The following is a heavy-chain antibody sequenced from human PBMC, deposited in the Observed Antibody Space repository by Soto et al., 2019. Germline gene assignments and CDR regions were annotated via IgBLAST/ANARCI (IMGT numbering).Heavy chain of an antibody. CDR2: IKQDGSEK. CDR3: AREPTYSSGWFDY. J-gene: IGHJ4*02. D-gene: IGHD6-19*01. CDR1: GFTFSSYW. Sequence: GVSLRLSCAASGFTFSSYWMSWVRQAPGKGLEWVANIKQDGSEKYYVDSVKGRFTISRDNAKNSLYLQMNSLRAEDTAVYYCAREPTYSSGWFDYWGQGTLVTVSS. V-gene: IGHV3-7*01.